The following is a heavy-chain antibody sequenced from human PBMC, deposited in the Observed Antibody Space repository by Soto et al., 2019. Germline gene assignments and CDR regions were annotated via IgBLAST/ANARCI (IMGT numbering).Heavy chain of an antibody. CDR3: ARSAIPRGGWFRP. Sequence: SETLSLTCVVSGGSITSYHWSWIRQPAGKGLEWIGRIYASGSTNYNPSLKGRVSMSVDTSKKQFSLKMISVTAADTAMYYCARSAIPRGGWFRPWGQGVLVTVSS. CDR1: GGSITSYH. J-gene: IGHJ5*02. CDR2: IYASGST. D-gene: IGHD2-15*01. V-gene: IGHV4-4*07.